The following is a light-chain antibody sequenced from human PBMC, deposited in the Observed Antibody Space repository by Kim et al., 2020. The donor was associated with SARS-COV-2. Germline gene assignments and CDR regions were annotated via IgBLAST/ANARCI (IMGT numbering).Light chain of an antibody. CDR2: AAS. CDR1: QSLRRY. Sequence: ASGGDRITITCRASQSLRRYLNWYQQKPGNAPKLLIYAASSLQSGVPSRFSGSGSGTDFTLTISSLQPGDFATYYCQQSYSTPLTFGGGTKVDIK. J-gene: IGKJ4*01. CDR3: QQSYSTPLT. V-gene: IGKV1-39*01.